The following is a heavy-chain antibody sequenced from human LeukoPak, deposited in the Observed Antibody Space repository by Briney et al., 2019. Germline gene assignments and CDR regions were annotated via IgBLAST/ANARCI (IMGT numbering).Heavy chain of an antibody. J-gene: IGHJ2*01. Sequence: GGSLRLSCAASGFTFSRYAMSWIRQAPGKGLDWVSAISGGGDNTYYADSVKGRFTISRDNSKNTLYLQMNSLRAEDTAIYYCAKPRAMTTGVGRYFDLWGRGTLVTVSS. CDR2: ISGGGDNT. D-gene: IGHD1-1*01. V-gene: IGHV3-23*01. CDR1: GFTFSRYA. CDR3: AKPRAMTTGVGRYFDL.